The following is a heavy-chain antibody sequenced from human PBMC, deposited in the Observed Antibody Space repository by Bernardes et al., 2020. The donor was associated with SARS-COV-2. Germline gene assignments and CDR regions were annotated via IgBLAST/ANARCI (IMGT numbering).Heavy chain of an antibody. CDR3: AKTGGSGSYGIDL. CDR1: GFIFSNFV. V-gene: IGHV3-23*01. D-gene: IGHD3-10*01. J-gene: IGHJ5*02. Sequence: GGSLRLSCVASGFIFSNFVMGWVRQAPGKGLEWVSGFNSIGFATYYAASVRGRFTISRDNARDTLYLEMSGLRVDDTGVYYCAKTGGSGSYGIDLWGQGTQVTVAS. CDR2: FNSIGFAT.